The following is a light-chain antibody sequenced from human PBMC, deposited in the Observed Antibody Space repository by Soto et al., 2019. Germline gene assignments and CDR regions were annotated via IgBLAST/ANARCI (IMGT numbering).Light chain of an antibody. CDR3: MQALQTPRT. Sequence: VMTQSPLSLPVTPGEPASISCRSSQSLLHSNGYNYLDWYLQKPGQSPQLLIYLGSNRASGVPDRVSGSGSVTDFTLKISRVEAEDVGVYYCMQALQTPRTFGQGTRLEIK. V-gene: IGKV2-28*01. J-gene: IGKJ5*01. CDR1: QSLLHSNGYNY. CDR2: LGS.